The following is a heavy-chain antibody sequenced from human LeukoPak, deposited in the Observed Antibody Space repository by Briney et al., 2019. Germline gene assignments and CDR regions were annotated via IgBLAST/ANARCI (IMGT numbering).Heavy chain of an antibody. V-gene: IGHV3-33*01. CDR1: GYSFSSHG. CDR3: ARLWGSVSGYFDY. D-gene: IGHD2-21*01. CDR2: IWYDGSYK. Sequence: GRSLRLSCAVSGYSFSSHGMHWVRQAPGKGLEWVAAIWYDGSYKYCADSVKGRFTISRDNSKNMLYLQMDSLRAEDTALYYCARLWGSVSGYFDYWGQGTLVTVSS. J-gene: IGHJ4*02.